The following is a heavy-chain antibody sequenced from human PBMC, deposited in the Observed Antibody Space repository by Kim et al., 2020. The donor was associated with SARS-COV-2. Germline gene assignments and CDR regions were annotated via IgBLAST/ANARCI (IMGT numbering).Heavy chain of an antibody. Sequence: GGSLRLSCAASGFTFSSYAMHWVRQAPGKGLEWVAVISYDGSNKYYADSVKGRFTISRDNSKNTLYLQMNSLRAEDTAVYYCARDQYDYVWGSYIHGYWGQGTLVTVSS. V-gene: IGHV3-30*04. CDR2: ISYDGSNK. D-gene: IGHD3-16*01. CDR3: ARDQYDYVWGSYIHGY. CDR1: GFTFSSYA. J-gene: IGHJ4*02.